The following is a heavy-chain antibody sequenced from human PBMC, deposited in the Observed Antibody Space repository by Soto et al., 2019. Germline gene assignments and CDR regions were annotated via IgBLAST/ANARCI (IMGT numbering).Heavy chain of an antibody. CDR2: VNAGNGHT. CDR3: ARGIWERSSGWYYFDS. CDR1: GYNFANYA. J-gene: IGHJ4*02. Sequence: QVQLVQSGADVQKPGASVRISCKASGYNFANYAVNWVRQAPGQSLEWMGWVNAGNGHTKFSEKLQGRVTITRGAPANTAYMELSSLRSEDTALYFCARGIWERSSGWYYFDSWGQGTRVTVSS. D-gene: IGHD6-19*01. V-gene: IGHV1-3*01.